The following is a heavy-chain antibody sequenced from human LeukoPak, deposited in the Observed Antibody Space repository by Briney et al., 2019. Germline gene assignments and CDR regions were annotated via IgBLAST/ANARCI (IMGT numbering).Heavy chain of an antibody. CDR1: GGSINNYY. Sequence: SETLSLTCTVSGGSINNYYWNWIRQPPGKGLEWIGDIYYSGSTNYNPSLKSRVTISVDTSKNQFSLKVSSVTAADTAVYYCARGGGSSYRLSYFDYWGQGTLVTVSS. CDR2: IYYSGST. J-gene: IGHJ4*02. V-gene: IGHV4-59*01. D-gene: IGHD6-6*01. CDR3: ARGGGSSYRLSYFDY.